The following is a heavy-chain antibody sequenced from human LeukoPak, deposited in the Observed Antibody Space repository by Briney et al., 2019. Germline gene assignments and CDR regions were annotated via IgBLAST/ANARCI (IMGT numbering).Heavy chain of an antibody. CDR1: GYTFTGYY. J-gene: IGHJ5*02. Sequence: LGASVKVSCKASGYTFTGYYMHWVRQAPGQGLEWMGGIIPIFGTANYAQKFQGRVTITADESTSTAYMELSSLRSEDTAVYYCARDGRKAGSNWFDPWGQGTLVTVSS. CDR2: IIPIFGTA. D-gene: IGHD1-26*01. V-gene: IGHV1-69*13. CDR3: ARDGRKAGSNWFDP.